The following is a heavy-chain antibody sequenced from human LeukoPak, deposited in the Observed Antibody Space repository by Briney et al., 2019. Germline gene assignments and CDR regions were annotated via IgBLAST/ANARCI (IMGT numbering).Heavy chain of an antibody. Sequence: GPSVKVSCKASGYTFTSYGISWVRQAPGQGLEWLGWISVYNDNTNYAQKLQGRVTMTTDTSTSTAYLELRSLRSDDTAVYYCARESITMVRGVMGTADYWGQGTLVTVSS. CDR1: GYTFTSYG. J-gene: IGHJ4*02. CDR2: ISVYNDNT. CDR3: ARESITMVRGVMGTADY. D-gene: IGHD3-10*01. V-gene: IGHV1-18*01.